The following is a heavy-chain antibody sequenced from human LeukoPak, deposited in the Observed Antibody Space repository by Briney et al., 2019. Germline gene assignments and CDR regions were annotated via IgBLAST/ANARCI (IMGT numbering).Heavy chain of an antibody. CDR2: ISTTGNTI. J-gene: IGHJ3*02. CDR1: GFTFSSYG. V-gene: IGHV3-48*03. Sequence: PGGSLRLSCAASGFTFSSYGINWVRQAPGKGLEWVSYISTTGNTINCADSVKGRFTISRDNSKNTLYLQMNSLRAEDTAVYYCAKEAYYYDSRGRGAFDIWGQGTMVTVSS. D-gene: IGHD3-22*01. CDR3: AKEAYYYDSRGRGAFDI.